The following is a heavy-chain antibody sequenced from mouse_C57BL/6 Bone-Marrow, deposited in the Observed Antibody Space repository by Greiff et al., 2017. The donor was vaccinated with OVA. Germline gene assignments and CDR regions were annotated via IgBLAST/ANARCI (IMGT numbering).Heavy chain of an antibody. J-gene: IGHJ3*01. Sequence: VQLQQPGAELVKPGASVKLSCKASGYTFTSYWMQWVKLRPGQGLEWIGEIDPSASYTNYNQKLKGKATLTVDTSTSTTYMQLSSLTSEDSAVYYCASAVFAYWGQGTLVTVSA. CDR2: IDPSASYT. CDR3: ASAVFAY. V-gene: IGHV1-50*01. CDR1: GYTFTSYW.